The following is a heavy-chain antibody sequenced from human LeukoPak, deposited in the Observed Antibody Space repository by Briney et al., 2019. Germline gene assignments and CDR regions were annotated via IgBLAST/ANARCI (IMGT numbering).Heavy chain of an antibody. D-gene: IGHD2-2*02. V-gene: IGHV3-21*01. J-gene: IGHJ4*02. Sequence: GGSLRLSCAASGFTFSSYSMNWVRQAPGKGLEWVTSISSSSSYIYYADSVKGRFTISRDNAKNSLYLQMNSLRAEDTAVYYCAKDPEEGYCSSTSCYKRGHEGYFDYRGQGTLVTVSS. CDR2: ISSSSSYI. CDR3: AKDPEEGYCSSTSCYKRGHEGYFDY. CDR1: GFTFSSYS.